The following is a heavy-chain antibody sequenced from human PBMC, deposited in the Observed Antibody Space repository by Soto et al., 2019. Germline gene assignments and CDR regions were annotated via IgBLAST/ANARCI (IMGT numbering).Heavy chain of an antibody. CDR2: IWYDGSNK. V-gene: IGHV3-33*01. CDR1: GFTFSSYG. J-gene: IGHJ6*02. Sequence: QVQLVESGGGVVQPGRSLRLSCAASGFTFSSYGMHWVRQAPGKGLEWVAVIWYDGSNKYYADSVKGRFTISRDNSKNTLYLKMNSLRAEDTAVYYCARDQMVRGVSNYGMDVWGQGTTVTVSS. D-gene: IGHD3-10*01. CDR3: ARDQMVRGVSNYGMDV.